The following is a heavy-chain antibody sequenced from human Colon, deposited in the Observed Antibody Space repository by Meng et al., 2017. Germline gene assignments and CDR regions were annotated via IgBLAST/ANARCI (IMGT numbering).Heavy chain of an antibody. J-gene: IGHJ5*02. Sequence: QGRLPESGPGLGKPYQTLSLTCIVSGESISSGNHYWSWSRQHPGKGLEWIGYFYFSGNTYYNPSLKSRVTISVETSKNQFSLNLRSVTAADTAVYYCARYYYDSSGVTYFDPWGQGTLVTVSS. CDR2: FYFSGNT. CDR1: GESISSGNHY. V-gene: IGHV4-31*03. CDR3: ARYYYDSSGVTYFDP. D-gene: IGHD3-22*01.